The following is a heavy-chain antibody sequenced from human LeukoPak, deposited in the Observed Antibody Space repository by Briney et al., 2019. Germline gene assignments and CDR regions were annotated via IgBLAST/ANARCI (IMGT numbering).Heavy chain of an antibody. CDR2: IYYSGST. Sequence: SETLSLTCTVSGGSISSYYWSWIRQPPGKGLEWIGYIYYSGSTNYNPSLKSRVTISVDTSKNQFSLKLSSVTAADTAVYYCARSSSSWYFDYWGQGTLVTVSS. V-gene: IGHV4-59*01. J-gene: IGHJ4*02. CDR3: ARSSSSWYFDY. CDR1: GGSISSYY. D-gene: IGHD6-13*01.